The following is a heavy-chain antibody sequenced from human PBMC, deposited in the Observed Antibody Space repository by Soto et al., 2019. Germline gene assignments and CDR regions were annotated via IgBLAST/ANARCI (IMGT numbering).Heavy chain of an antibody. CDR1: GFTFSSYG. CDR3: ARDEGWLELRYYFDY. CDR2: ISYDGENK. V-gene: IGHV3-30*03. J-gene: IGHJ4*02. D-gene: IGHD1-7*01. Sequence: QVQLVESGGGVVQPGRSLRLSCAASGFTFSSYGMHWVRQAPGKGLEWVAVISYDGENKYYADSVKGRFTISRDNSKNTLYLQMNSLGAEDTAVYYCARDEGWLELRYYFDYWGQGTLVTVSS.